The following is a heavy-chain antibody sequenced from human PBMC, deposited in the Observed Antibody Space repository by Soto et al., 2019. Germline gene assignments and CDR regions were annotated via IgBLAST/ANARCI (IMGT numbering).Heavy chain of an antibody. CDR2: IFHDGNT. CDR3: ARHEGWTGPDQ. Sequence: SETLSLTXAVSGASIGSGGWWSWVRQPPGKGLEWIAEIFHDGNTNYSPSLKSRVTISVDKSPNQFSLNVYSVTAADTAVYYCARHEGWTGPDQWGQGTLVTVSS. V-gene: IGHV4-4*02. CDR1: GASIGSGGW. D-gene: IGHD2-8*02. J-gene: IGHJ5*02.